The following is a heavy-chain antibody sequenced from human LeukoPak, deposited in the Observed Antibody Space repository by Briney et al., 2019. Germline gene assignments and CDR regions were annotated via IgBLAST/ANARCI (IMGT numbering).Heavy chain of an antibody. V-gene: IGHV3-53*01. D-gene: IGHD2-8*01. J-gene: IGHJ4*02. Sequence: GGALCLSCAASGFTVSSNYMSWVRPAAGKGLEWFSVIYSGGSTYYADSEKGRFTISRDNPKNTVYLQMDSLRAEDTAIYYCARITKTCTNGVCFTAFFASWGQGTLVTVSS. CDR3: ARITKTCTNGVCFTAFFAS. CDR2: IYSGGST. CDR1: GFTVSSNY.